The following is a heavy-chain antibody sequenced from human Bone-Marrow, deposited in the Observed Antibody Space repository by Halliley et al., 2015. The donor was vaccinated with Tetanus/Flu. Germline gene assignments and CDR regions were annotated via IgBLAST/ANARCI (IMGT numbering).Heavy chain of an antibody. J-gene: IGHJ6*02. CDR2: IYSGGST. D-gene: IGHD3-9*01. V-gene: IGHV3-53*04. Sequence: LGWVSLIYSGGSTYYADSVRGRFTISRHNSGKTLYLQMNSLRSEDTAVYYCARGFRATRQDFDIWTAYYVQYGMDIWGQGP. CDR3: ARGFRATRQDFDIWTAYYVQYGMDI.